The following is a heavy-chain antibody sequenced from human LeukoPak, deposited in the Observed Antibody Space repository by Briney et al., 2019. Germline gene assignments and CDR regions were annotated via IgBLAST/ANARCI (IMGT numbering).Heavy chain of an antibody. CDR1: GFTFSSYG. J-gene: IGHJ6*02. D-gene: IGHD5-12*01. V-gene: IGHV3-30*18. Sequence: GGSLRLSCAASGFTFSSYGMHWVRQAPGKGLEWVAVISYDGSNKYYADSVKGRFTISRDNSKNTLYLQMNSLRAEDTAVYYCAKDRGYDLGHYYGMDVWGQGTTVTVSS. CDR3: AKDRGYDLGHYYGMDV. CDR2: ISYDGSNK.